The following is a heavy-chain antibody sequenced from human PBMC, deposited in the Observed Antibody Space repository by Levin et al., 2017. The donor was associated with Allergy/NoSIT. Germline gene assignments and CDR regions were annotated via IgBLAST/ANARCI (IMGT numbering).Heavy chain of an antibody. CDR3: ARRHSGYPLGDY. J-gene: IGHJ4*02. CDR1: GGSFSGYY. D-gene: IGHD5-12*01. V-gene: IGHV4-34*01. Sequence: SETLSLTCAVYGGSFSGYYWSWIRQPPGKGLEWIGEINHSGSTNYNPSLKSRVTISVDTSKNQFSLKLSSVTAADTAVYYCARRHSGYPLGDYWGQGTLVTVSS. CDR2: INHSGST.